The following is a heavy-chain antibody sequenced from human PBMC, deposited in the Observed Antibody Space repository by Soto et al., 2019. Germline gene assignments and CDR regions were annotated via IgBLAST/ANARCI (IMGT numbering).Heavy chain of an antibody. CDR1: GFTFSSYG. CDR3: ARDHSADMITSNPAFDY. V-gene: IGHV3-33*01. J-gene: IGHJ4*02. Sequence: GGSLRLSCAASGFTFSSYGMHWVRQAPGKGLEWVAVIWYDGSNKYYADSVKGRFTISRDNSKNTLYLQMNSLRAEDTAVYYCARDHSADMITSNPAFDYWGQGTLVTVSS. CDR2: IWYDGSNK. D-gene: IGHD3-16*01.